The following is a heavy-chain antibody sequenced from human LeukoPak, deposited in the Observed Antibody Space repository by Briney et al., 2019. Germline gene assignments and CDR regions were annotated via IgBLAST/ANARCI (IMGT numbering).Heavy chain of an antibody. V-gene: IGHV3-30*18. Sequence: GGSLRLSCAASGFSFSSYGMHWVRQAPGKGLEWVAVISYDGSNKYYADSVKGRFTISRDNSKNTLYLQMNSLRAEDTAVYYCAKWPSGYSYGSYPFDYWGQGTLVTVSS. CDR2: ISYDGSNK. D-gene: IGHD5-18*01. J-gene: IGHJ4*02. CDR1: GFSFSSYG. CDR3: AKWPSGYSYGSYPFDY.